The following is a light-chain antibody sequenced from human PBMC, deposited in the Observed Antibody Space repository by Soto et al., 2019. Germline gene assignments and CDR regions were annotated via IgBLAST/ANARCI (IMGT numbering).Light chain of an antibody. CDR2: GAS. V-gene: IGKV1-39*01. J-gene: IGKJ1*01. Sequence: DIQMTQSPSSPSASVGDRVTVTCRASQTITTYLNWYQQKPGKAPKLLIYGASSLQSGVPSRFSGSGSGTDFTLTITRLRPEDFATYICQQSYGTPWTFGQGTRV. CDR1: QTITTY. CDR3: QQSYGTPWT.